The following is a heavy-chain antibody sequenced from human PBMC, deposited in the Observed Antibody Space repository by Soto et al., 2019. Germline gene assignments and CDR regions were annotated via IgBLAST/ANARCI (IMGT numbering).Heavy chain of an antibody. J-gene: IGHJ5*02. CDR1: GFTFSSYS. Sequence: GGSLRLSCAASGFTFSSYSMNWVLQAPGKGLEWVSPISSSSSYIYYADSVKGRFTISRDNAKNSLYLQMNSLRAEGTAVYYCARDPGVAAAGTGPFDPWGQGTLVTVSS. CDR2: ISSSSSYI. V-gene: IGHV3-21*01. D-gene: IGHD6-13*01. CDR3: ARDPGVAAAGTGPFDP.